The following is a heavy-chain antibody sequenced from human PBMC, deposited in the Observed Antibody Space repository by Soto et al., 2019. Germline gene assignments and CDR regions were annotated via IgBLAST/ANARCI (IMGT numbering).Heavy chain of an antibody. V-gene: IGHV1-46*01. CDR3: AREALHYYYGMDV. CDR2: INPSADSA. CDR1: GYTFTSYY. Sequence: ASVKVSCKASGYTFTSYYMHWLRQAPGQGLEWMGVINPSADSATYSQNIQGRVTMTRDTSTSTVYMELSSLRSEDTAVYYCAREALHYYYGMDVWGQGTTVTVSS. J-gene: IGHJ6*02.